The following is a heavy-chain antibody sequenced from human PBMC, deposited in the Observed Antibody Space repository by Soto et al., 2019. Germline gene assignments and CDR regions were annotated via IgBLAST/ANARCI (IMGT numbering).Heavy chain of an antibody. CDR1: GYTFTAYY. CDR3: AREHPGYYSGMDV. Sequence: GASVKVSCKASGYTFTAYYMHWVRQAPGQGLEWMGWINPNSGGTNYAQKFQGWVTMTRDTSISTAYMELSRLRSDDTAVYYCAREHPGYYSGMDVWGQGTTVTXSS. J-gene: IGHJ6*02. V-gene: IGHV1-2*04. CDR2: INPNSGGT.